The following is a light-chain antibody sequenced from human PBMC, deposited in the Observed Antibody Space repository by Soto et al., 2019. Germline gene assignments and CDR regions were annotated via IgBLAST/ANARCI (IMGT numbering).Light chain of an antibody. Sequence: DIQMTQSPSSLSASVGDRVTITCRASQGISNYLAWYQQKPGKVPKLLIYAASTLQSGVPSRFSGSGSGKDFTLTISSLQLEDVATFYCQKYNGAPHTFGQGTKLEIK. CDR2: AAS. CDR1: QGISNY. V-gene: IGKV1-27*01. CDR3: QKYNGAPHT. J-gene: IGKJ2*01.